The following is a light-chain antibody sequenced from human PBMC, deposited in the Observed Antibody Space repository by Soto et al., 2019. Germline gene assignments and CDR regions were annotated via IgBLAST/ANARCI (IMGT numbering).Light chain of an antibody. CDR1: QSVSSN. J-gene: IGKJ2*01. Sequence: EIVMTQSPATLSVSPGERATLSCRASQSVSSNLAWYQQKPGQAPRLLIYGASTRATGIPARFSGSGSGTEFTLTISSLQSEDFEVYYCQQYNSWPPYTFGQGTKLEIK. CDR2: GAS. V-gene: IGKV3-15*01. CDR3: QQYNSWPPYT.